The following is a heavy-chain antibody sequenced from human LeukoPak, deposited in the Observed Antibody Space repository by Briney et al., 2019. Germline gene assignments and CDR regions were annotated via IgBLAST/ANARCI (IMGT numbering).Heavy chain of an antibody. CDR1: GDSISSGGHY. J-gene: IGHJ3*01. V-gene: IGHV4-31*03. CDR2: ISYSGST. CDR3: ARSYGDYITGAYAFDV. Sequence: PSETLSLTCPVSGDSISSGGHYWSWIRQHPGKGLEWLAYISYSGSTYYNPPLKGRIIISVDTSKNRCSLKLSSVTAADTAVYYCARSYGDYITGAYAFDVWGQGTMVTVSS. D-gene: IGHD4-17*01.